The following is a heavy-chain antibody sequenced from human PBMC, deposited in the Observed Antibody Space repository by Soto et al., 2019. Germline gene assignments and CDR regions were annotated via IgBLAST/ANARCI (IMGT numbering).Heavy chain of an antibody. J-gene: IGHJ5*02. CDR2: IRGSGNSR. V-gene: IGHV3-48*03. Sequence: EVQLVESGGGFVQPGGSLRLSCAASGFAFSYAEMNWVRQAPGKGLEWVSSIRGSGNSRSYADSVKGRFTISRDNAKNSLYLQLNNLRAEDTAVYFCARGGGPVQRDWFDPWGQGTLVTVSS. CDR3: ARGGGPVQRDWFDP. D-gene: IGHD3-16*01. CDR1: GFAFSYAE.